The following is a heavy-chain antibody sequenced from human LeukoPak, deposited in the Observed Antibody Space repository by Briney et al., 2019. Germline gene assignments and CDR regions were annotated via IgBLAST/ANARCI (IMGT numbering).Heavy chain of an antibody. CDR3: ASGGSGGSTAAGNFDY. V-gene: IGHV4-4*02. CDR1: GGSISSSNW. Sequence: ASETLSLTCAVSGGSISSSNWWSWVRQPPGKGLEWIGEIYHSGSTNYNPSLKSRVTISVDKSKNQFSLKLSSVTAADTAVYYCASGGSGGSTAAGNFDYWGQGTLVTVSS. CDR2: IYHSGST. J-gene: IGHJ4*02. D-gene: IGHD6-13*01.